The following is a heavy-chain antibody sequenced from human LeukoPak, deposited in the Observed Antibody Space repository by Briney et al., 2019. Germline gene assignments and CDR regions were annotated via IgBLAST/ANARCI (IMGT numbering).Heavy chain of an antibody. D-gene: IGHD3-16*01. J-gene: IGHJ6*02. CDR2: IIPILGIA. V-gene: IGHV1-69*04. CDR1: GGTFSSYA. CDR3: ARGSSRSYDYYYYYGMDV. Sequence: SVKASCKASGGTFSSYAISWVRQAPGQGLEWMGRIIPILGIANYAQKFQGRVTITADKSTSTAYMELSSLRSEDTAVYYCARGSSRSYDYYYYYGMDVWGQGTTVTVSS.